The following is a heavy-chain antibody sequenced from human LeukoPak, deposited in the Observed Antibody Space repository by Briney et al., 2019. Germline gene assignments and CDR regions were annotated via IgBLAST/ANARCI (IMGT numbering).Heavy chain of an antibody. Sequence: GESLKISCKGSGYSFTSYWIGWVRQMPGKGLEWVGIIYPGDSDTRYSPSFQGQVTISADKSISTAYLQWSSLEASDTAMYYCARAGDYGDYDPNWFDPWGLGTLVTVSS. CDR1: GYSFTSYW. CDR2: IYPGDSDT. D-gene: IGHD4-17*01. J-gene: IGHJ5*02. V-gene: IGHV5-51*01. CDR3: ARAGDYGDYDPNWFDP.